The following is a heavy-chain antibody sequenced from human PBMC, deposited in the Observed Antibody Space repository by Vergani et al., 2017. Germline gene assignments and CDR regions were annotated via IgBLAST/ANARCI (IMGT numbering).Heavy chain of an antibody. CDR3: ARGLRPRRSGWTSAHFDY. V-gene: IGHV4-34*01. D-gene: IGHD6-19*01. Sequence: QVQLQQWGAGLLKPSETLSLTCAVYGGSFSGYYWSWIRQSPGKGLEWIGEVNHSGRTNYNPSLKSRVTISGDTSKNQFPLRLTSVTAADTAVYYWARGLRPRRSGWTSAHFDYWAQGTLVTVSS. CDR2: VNHSGRT. J-gene: IGHJ4*02. CDR1: GGSFSGYY.